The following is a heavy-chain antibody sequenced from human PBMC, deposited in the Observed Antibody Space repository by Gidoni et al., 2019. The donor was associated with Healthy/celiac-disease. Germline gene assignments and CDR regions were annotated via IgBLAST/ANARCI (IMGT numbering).Heavy chain of an antibody. CDR2: ISGRGGST. V-gene: IGHV3-23*01. J-gene: IGHJ5*02. Sequence: EVQLLESGGGLVQPGGSLRLSCAASGFTFSSYAMSWVRQATGKGLEWVSAISGRGGSTYDADSVKGRFTISRDNSKNTLYLQMNSLRAEDTAVYYCAKGGITIFGVVANNWFDPWGQGTLVTVSS. CDR3: AKGGITIFGVVANNWFDP. CDR1: GFTFSSYA. D-gene: IGHD3-3*01.